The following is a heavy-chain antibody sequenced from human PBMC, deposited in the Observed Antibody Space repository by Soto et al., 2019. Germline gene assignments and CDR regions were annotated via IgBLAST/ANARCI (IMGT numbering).Heavy chain of an antibody. CDR2: IYYSGST. D-gene: IGHD1-1*01. V-gene: IGHV4-39*01. CDR1: GGSISSSSYY. J-gene: IGHJ6*03. CDR3: ARHTTTAGYYYMDV. Sequence: SETLSLTCTVSGGSISSSSYYWGWIRQPPGKGLEWIGSIYYSGSTYYNPSLKSRVTISVDTSKNQFSLKLSSVTAADTAVYYCARHTTTAGYYYMDVWGKGTTVTVSS.